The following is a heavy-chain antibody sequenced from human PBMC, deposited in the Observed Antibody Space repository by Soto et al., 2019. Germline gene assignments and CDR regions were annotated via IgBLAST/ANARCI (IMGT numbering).Heavy chain of an antibody. CDR1: GGSISSSGYY. CDR2: IYYSGST. D-gene: IGHD2-15*01. J-gene: IGHJ6*03. Sequence: SETLSLTCTVSGGSISSSGYYWGWIRQPPGKGLEWIGSIYYSGSTYYNPSLKSRVTISVETSKNQFSLKLSSVTAADTAVYYCARGGYCSGGSCYETPYYYYYYMDVWGKGTTVTVSS. V-gene: IGHV4-39*07. CDR3: ARGGYCSGGSCYETPYYYYYYMDV.